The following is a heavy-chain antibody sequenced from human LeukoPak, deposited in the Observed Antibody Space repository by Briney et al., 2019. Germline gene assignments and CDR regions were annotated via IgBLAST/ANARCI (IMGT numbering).Heavy chain of an antibody. V-gene: IGHV3-74*01. D-gene: IGHD6-19*01. Sequence: GGSLRLSCAASGFTFSNYWINWVRQAPGKGLVWVSRIYSYGSSTSYADSVKGRYTIYRDNSKNTLYQQMTSLRAEDTAVYYCARKQWLFPNPGDAMDVWGQGTTVTVSS. CDR2: IYSYGSST. J-gene: IGHJ6*02. CDR3: ARKQWLFPNPGDAMDV. CDR1: GFTFSNYW.